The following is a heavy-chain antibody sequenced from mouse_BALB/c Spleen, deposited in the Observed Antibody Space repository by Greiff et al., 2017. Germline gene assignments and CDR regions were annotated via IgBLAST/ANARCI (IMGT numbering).Heavy chain of an antibody. Sequence: EVMVVESGGGLVKPGGSLILSCAASGFTFSSYAMSWVRQSPEKRLEWVAEISSGGSYTYYPDTVTGRFTISRDNAKNTLYLEMSSLMSEDTAMYYCAGDQGDDMDCWGGGAWVT. CDR3: AGDQGDDMDC. J-gene: IGHJ4*01. V-gene: IGHV5-9-4*01. CDR1: GFTFSSYA. CDR2: ISSGGSYT.